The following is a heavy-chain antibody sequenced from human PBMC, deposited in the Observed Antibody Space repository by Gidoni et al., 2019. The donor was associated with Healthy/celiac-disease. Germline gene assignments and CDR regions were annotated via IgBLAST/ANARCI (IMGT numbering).Heavy chain of an antibody. CDR1: GGSISSGGYS. CDR3: AREMGVGSKFDP. CDR2: IYYSGRT. Sequence: QVQLQESGPGLVKPSQTLSLACTVSGGSISSGGYSLSWIRQHPGKGLEWSGYIYYSGRTYYNPSLKSRVTISVDTSKNQFSLKLSSVTAADTAVYYCAREMGVGSKFDPWGQGTLVTVSS. V-gene: IGHV4-31*03. J-gene: IGHJ5*02. D-gene: IGHD3-16*01.